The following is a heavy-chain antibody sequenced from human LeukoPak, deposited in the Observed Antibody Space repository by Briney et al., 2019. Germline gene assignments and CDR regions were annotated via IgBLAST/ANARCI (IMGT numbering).Heavy chain of an antibody. J-gene: IGHJ4*02. D-gene: IGHD3-10*01. Sequence: SETLSLTCSVYGGSFSAYYWSWLRQSPGKGLEWIGEVSHSASTNYNPSLKSRVTISVNTSKKQFSLRLTSVTAADAAVYYCAAVPGSYYSVYYFDNWGQGTLVTVSS. CDR2: VSHSAST. V-gene: IGHV4-34*01. CDR1: GGSFSAYY. CDR3: AAVPGSYYSVYYFDN.